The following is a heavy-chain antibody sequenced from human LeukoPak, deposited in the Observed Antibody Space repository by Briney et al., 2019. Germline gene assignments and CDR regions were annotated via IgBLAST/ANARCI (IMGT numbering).Heavy chain of an antibody. D-gene: IGHD3-22*01. CDR3: ASPDYYDSSGYSPGVGY. J-gene: IGHJ4*02. CDR1: GYSFTSYW. CDR2: IYPGDSDT. V-gene: IGHV5-51*01. Sequence: GSLKISCKGSGYSFTSYWIGWVRQVPGKGLEWMGIIYPGDSDTRYSPSFQGQVTISADKSISTAYLQWSSLKASDTAMYYCASPDYYDSSGYSPGVGYWGQGTLVTVSS.